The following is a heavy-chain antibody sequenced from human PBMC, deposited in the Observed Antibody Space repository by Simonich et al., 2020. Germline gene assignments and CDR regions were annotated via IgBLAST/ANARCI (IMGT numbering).Heavy chain of an antibody. CDR1: GFTFDDYA. CDR2: ISWNSGSI. CDR3: AKDIAAAGAEYFQH. J-gene: IGHJ1*01. Sequence: EVQLVESGGGLVQPGRSLRLSCAASGFTFDDYAMHWVRQAPGKGLEWVSGISWNSGSIGDADSVKGRFTISRDNAKNSLYLQMNSLRAEDTALYYCAKDIAAAGAEYFQHWGQGTLVTVSS. D-gene: IGHD6-13*01. V-gene: IGHV3-9*01.